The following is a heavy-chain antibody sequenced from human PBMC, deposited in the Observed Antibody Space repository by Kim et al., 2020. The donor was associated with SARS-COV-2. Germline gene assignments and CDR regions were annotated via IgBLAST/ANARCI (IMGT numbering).Heavy chain of an antibody. J-gene: IGHJ6*02. D-gene: IGHD3-3*01. CDR2: IYYSGST. Sequence: SETLSLTCTVSGGSISSGGYYWSWIRQHPGKGLEWIGYIYYSGSTYYNPSLKSRVTISVDTSKNQFSLKLSSVTAADTAVYYCARDSSCSSTSCAPHDFWSGYYTRLQRTNYYGMDVWGQGTTVTVSS. V-gene: IGHV4-31*03. CDR1: GGSISSGGYY. CDR3: ARDSSCSSTSCAPHDFWSGYYTRLQRTNYYGMDV.